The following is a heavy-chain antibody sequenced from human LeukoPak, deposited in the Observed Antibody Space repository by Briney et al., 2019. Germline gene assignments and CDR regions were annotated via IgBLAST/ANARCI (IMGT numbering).Heavy chain of an antibody. CDR2: TYYRSKWYN. D-gene: IGHD3-22*01. Sequence: SQTLSLTCAISGDTVSSDSAAWNCIRQSPSRGLEWLGRTYYRSKWYNDYAVSVKSRITINPGTSKNQFSLQLNSVTPEDTAVYYCARDCVNYYDSSEPYYFDYWGQGTLVTVSS. V-gene: IGHV6-1*01. CDR3: ARDCVNYYDSSEPYYFDY. CDR1: GDTVSSDSAA. J-gene: IGHJ4*02.